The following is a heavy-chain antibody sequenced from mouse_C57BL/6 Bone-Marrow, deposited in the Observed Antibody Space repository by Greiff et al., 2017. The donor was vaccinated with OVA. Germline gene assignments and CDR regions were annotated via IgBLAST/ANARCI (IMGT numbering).Heavy chain of an antibody. Sequence: VQLQQSGAELVKPGASVKMSCKASGYTFTSYWITWVKQRPGQGLEWIGDIYPGSGSTNYNAKFKSKATLTVDTSSSTAYMQLSSLSSEDFAVYYGARGPPQWGNYGGDYWGQGTSVTVSS. J-gene: IGHJ4*01. CDR3: ARGPPQWGNYGGDY. D-gene: IGHD2-1*01. CDR1: GYTFTSYW. V-gene: IGHV1-55*01. CDR2: IYPGSGST.